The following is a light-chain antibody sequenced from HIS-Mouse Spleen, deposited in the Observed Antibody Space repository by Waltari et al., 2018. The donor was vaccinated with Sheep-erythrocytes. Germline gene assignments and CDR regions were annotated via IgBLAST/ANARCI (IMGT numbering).Light chain of an antibody. J-gene: IGLJ3*02. CDR3: CSYAGSSTPWV. CDR1: SSDVGSSNL. Sequence: QSALTQPASVSGSPGQSITIPCTGTSSDVGSSNLVSWYQQHPGKAPQLMIYDGRKRPSGVSNRFSGSKSGNTASLTISGLQAEDEADYYCCSYAGSSTPWVFGGGTKLTVL. V-gene: IGLV2-23*01. CDR2: DGR.